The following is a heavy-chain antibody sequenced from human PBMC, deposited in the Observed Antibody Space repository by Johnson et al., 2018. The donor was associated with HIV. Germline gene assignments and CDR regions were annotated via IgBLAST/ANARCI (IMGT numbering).Heavy chain of an antibody. CDR2: ISYDGSNK. CDR1: GFTFSSYA. Sequence: QVQLVESGGGVVQPGRSLRLSCAASGFTFSSYAMHWVRQAPGKGLEWVAVISYDGSNKYYAESVKGRFTISRDNSKNTLYLQVNGLRVEDTAVFYCASGEDYGGNYGALDIWGQGTMVTVSS. J-gene: IGHJ3*02. D-gene: IGHD4-23*01. CDR3: ASGEDYGGNYGALDI. V-gene: IGHV3-30-3*01.